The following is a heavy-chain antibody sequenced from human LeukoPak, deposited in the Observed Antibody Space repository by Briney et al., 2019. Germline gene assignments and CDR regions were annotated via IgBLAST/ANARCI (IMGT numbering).Heavy chain of an antibody. D-gene: IGHD3-22*01. Sequence: SETLSLTCTVSGGSISSSSYYWGWIRQPPGKGLEWIGSIYYSGSTYYNPSLKSRVTISVDTSKNQFSLKLSSVTAADTAVYYCAREGADYYDSSGYVDYWGQGTLVTVSS. CDR3: AREGADYYDSSGYVDY. CDR2: IYYSGST. V-gene: IGHV4-39*07. J-gene: IGHJ4*02. CDR1: GGSISSSSYY.